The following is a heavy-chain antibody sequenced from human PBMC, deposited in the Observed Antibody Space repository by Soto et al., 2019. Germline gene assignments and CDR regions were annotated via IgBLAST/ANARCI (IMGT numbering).Heavy chain of an antibody. J-gene: IGHJ4*02. V-gene: IGHV3-23*01. CDR2: ISGSGGTT. CDR3: AKYYYDRSGSPLAFDY. D-gene: IGHD3-22*01. CDR1: GFPFSKYA. Sequence: HGGSLRLSCAASGFPFSKYALSWVRQAPGKGLEWVSAISGSGGTTHYADSVKGRVTISRDNSKDTVFLQMNSLRAEDTAVYSCAKYYYDRSGSPLAFDYWGQGTLVTVSS.